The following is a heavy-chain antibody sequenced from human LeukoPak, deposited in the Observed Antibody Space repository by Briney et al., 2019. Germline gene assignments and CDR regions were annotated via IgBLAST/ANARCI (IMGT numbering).Heavy chain of an antibody. Sequence: SETLSLTCTVSGGSISSYYWSWIRQPPGKGLEWIGYIYYSGSTNYNPSLKSRVTISVDTSKNQFSLKLSSVTAADTAVYYCARGVPDYDSSGYYPNWFDPWGQGTLVTVSS. CDR2: IYYSGST. CDR1: GGSISSYY. J-gene: IGHJ5*02. D-gene: IGHD3-22*01. CDR3: ARGVPDYDSSGYYPNWFDP. V-gene: IGHV4-59*01.